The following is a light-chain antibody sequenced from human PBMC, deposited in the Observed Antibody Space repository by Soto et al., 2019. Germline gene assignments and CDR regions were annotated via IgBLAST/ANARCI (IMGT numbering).Light chain of an antibody. CDR3: QQRSNWPPGYT. V-gene: IGKV3D-20*02. CDR1: QTVSSNY. CDR2: GAS. J-gene: IGKJ2*01. Sequence: EIILTQSPDTLSLSPGERATLSCRASQTVSSNYLAWCQQRPGQAPRLLIYGASTRAAGIPDRFSGSGSGTDFTLTITRLEPEDSAVYFCQQRSNWPPGYTFGQGTKLEIK.